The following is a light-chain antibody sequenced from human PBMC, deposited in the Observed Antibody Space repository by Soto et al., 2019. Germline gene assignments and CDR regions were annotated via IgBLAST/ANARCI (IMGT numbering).Light chain of an antibody. V-gene: IGLV1-51*01. CDR3: GTWDFSLNAVV. CDR1: SSNIGSNY. Sequence: QSVLTQPPSVSAAPGQTVTIPCSGSSSNIGSNYVSWYQQLPGTAPKLLIYDNNKRPSGIPDRLSGSKSGTSATLGITGLQTGDEADYYCGTWDFSLNAVVFGGGTKLTVL. CDR2: DNN. J-gene: IGLJ2*01.